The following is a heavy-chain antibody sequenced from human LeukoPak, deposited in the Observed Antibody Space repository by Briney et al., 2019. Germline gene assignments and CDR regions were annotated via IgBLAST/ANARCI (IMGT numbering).Heavy chain of an antibody. CDR1: GFSFSIYA. J-gene: IGHJ4*02. CDR2: IRGSGAIT. Sequence: PGGSLRLSCTASGFSFSIYALSWVRQAPGKGLEWVSGIRGSGAITYYADSVKGRFTISRDNSRSTLFLHMNSLKAEDTALYYCAKSDHGNGDYDYWGQGTLVTVSS. CDR3: AKSDHGNGDYDY. D-gene: IGHD1-26*01. V-gene: IGHV3-23*01.